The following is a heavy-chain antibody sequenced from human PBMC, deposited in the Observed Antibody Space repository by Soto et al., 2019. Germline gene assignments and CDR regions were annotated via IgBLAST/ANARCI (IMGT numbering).Heavy chain of an antibody. CDR1: GGSITTGGYY. Sequence: SDTLSLTCTVSGGSITTGGYYWSWIRQLPGKGLEWIGDRYYSESTYYNPSIKSRVSISLDTSKNQFSLKLSFVTAADTAMYYCARTKCSGGSCYSWSLDYWGQGTPVTVSS. V-gene: IGHV4-31*03. CDR2: RYYSEST. J-gene: IGHJ4*02. D-gene: IGHD2-15*01. CDR3: ARTKCSGGSCYSWSLDY.